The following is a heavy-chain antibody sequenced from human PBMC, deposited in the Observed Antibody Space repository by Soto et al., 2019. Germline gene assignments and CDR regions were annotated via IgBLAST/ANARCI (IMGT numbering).Heavy chain of an antibody. CDR1: GASIGTNNW. J-gene: IGHJ4*02. CDR3: ARGSVDTVDSSGFYEY. Sequence: SETLSLTCAVSGASIGTNNWWSWVRQPPGKGLEWIGEVYHSGGTSYNPSLKSRVTISVDTSKSQFSLKLTSVTAADRAVYYCARGSVDTVDSSGFYEYWGQGTPVTVSS. CDR2: VYHSGGT. V-gene: IGHV4-4*02. D-gene: IGHD3-22*01.